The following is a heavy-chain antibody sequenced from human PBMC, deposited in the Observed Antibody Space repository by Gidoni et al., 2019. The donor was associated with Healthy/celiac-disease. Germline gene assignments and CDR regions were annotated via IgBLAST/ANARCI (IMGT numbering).Heavy chain of an antibody. J-gene: IGHJ4*02. D-gene: IGHD2-2*01. Sequence: QVQLVQSGAEVKKPGASVKVSCKASGYTFTSYYMNWVRQAPGQGLEWMGIIKPSGGSTSYAQKFQGRVTMTRDTSTSTVYMELSSLRSEDTAVYYCARGDRGREDIVVVPAASFDYWGQGTLVTVSS. CDR3: ARGDRGREDIVVVPAASFDY. CDR2: IKPSGGST. CDR1: GYTFTSYY. V-gene: IGHV1-46*01.